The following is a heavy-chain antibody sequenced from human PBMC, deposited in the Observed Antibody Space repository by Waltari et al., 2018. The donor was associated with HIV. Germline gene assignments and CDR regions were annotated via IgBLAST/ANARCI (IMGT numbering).Heavy chain of an antibody. CDR1: GVNFNSFW. CDR3: ARYHVSPDDYGGNPRIFDYFDL. J-gene: IGHJ4*02. V-gene: IGHV5-51*01. Sequence: EVQLVQPGAEVKKPGESRKISCAAYGVNFNSFWIGLVRQMPGKGLEYLGMIYPSDADTRYSPSVQGHVVIAVDKSIDPAYLHWNSLEASDAAMYFCARYHVSPDDYGGNPRIFDYFDLWGQGTQVTVS. CDR2: IYPSDADT. D-gene: IGHD4-17*01.